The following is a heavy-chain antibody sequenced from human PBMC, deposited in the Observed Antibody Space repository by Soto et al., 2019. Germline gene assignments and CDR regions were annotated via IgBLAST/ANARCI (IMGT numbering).Heavy chain of an antibody. CDR1: GFTFSSYS. J-gene: IGHJ6*02. D-gene: IGHD2-15*01. CDR3: ARDLQYCSGGSRYSPYYYYYYGMDV. Sequence: GGSLRLSCAASGFTFSSYSMNWVRQAPGKGLEWVSSISSSSSYIYYADSVKGRFTISRDNAKNSLYLQMNSLRAEDTAVYYCARDLQYCSGGSRYSPYYYYYYGMDVWGQGTTVTVSS. CDR2: ISSSSSYI. V-gene: IGHV3-21*01.